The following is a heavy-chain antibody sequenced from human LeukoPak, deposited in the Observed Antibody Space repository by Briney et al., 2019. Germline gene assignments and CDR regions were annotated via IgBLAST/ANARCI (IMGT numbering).Heavy chain of an antibody. CDR2: ISSSGSTI. V-gene: IGHV3-48*03. CDR1: GFTFSSYE. J-gene: IGHJ4*02. Sequence: GGSLRLSCAASGFTFSSYEMNWVRQAPGKGLEWVSYISSSGSTIYYADSVKGRFTISRDNAKTSLYLQMNSLRAEDTAVYYCAREDPIGPYYYDSSGSPSLFDYWGQGTLVTVSS. D-gene: IGHD3-22*01. CDR3: AREDPIGPYYYDSSGSPSLFDY.